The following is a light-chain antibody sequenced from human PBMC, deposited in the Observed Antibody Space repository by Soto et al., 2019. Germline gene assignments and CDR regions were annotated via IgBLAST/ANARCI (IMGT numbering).Light chain of an antibody. CDR3: SSYARTSTLV. CDR1: SSDVGAYNY. V-gene: IGLV2-14*01. Sequence: QSVLTQPASVSGSAGQSITISCTGTSSDVGAYNYVSWYQQHPGKVPKLIIYEVTNRPSGVSHCFSGAKSGNTASLTISGLQADDEADYYCSSYARTSTLVFGGGTKLTVL. J-gene: IGLJ2*01. CDR2: EVT.